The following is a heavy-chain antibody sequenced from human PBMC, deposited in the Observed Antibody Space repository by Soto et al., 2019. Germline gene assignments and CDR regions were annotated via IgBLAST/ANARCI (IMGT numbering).Heavy chain of an antibody. V-gene: IGHV3-15*07. Sequence: PGGSLRLSCAASGFTFSNAWMNWVRQAPGKGLEWVGRIKSKTDGGTTDYAAPVKGRFTISRDDSKNTLYLQMNSLKTEDTAVYYCTTDPYYYDSSGYLTWAFDIWGQGTMVTVS. CDR3: TTDPYYYDSSGYLTWAFDI. CDR1: GFTFSNAW. CDR2: IKSKTDGGTT. D-gene: IGHD3-22*01. J-gene: IGHJ3*02.